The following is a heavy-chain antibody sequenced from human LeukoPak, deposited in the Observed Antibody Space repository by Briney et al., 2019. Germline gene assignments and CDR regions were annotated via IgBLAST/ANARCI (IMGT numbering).Heavy chain of an antibody. Sequence: WETLSPTCTVSGGYISSISYYRGSLGQPPGTGLDWIGSIYYSGSTSYNPSLKSRVTISVDTSKNQSSLKLSSVTAADTAVYYCAGPQPSVYYFDYWGQGNLVTVSS. CDR2: IYYSGST. V-gene: IGHV4-39*07. CDR1: GGYISSISYY. CDR3: AGPQPSVYYFDY. D-gene: IGHD1-14*01. J-gene: IGHJ4*02.